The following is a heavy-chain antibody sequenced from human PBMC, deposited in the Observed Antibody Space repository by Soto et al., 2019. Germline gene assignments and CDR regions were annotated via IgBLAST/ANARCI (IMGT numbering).Heavy chain of an antibody. Sequence: SETLSLTCTVSGGSISSYYWSWIRQPPGKGLEWIGYIYYSGSTNYNPSLKSRVTISVDTSKNQFSLKLSSVTAADTAVYYCARHVRYNSSWHLINWFDPWGQGTLVTVS. CDR2: IYYSGST. CDR3: ARHVRYNSSWHLINWFDP. V-gene: IGHV4-59*08. CDR1: GGSISSYY. J-gene: IGHJ5*02. D-gene: IGHD6-13*01.